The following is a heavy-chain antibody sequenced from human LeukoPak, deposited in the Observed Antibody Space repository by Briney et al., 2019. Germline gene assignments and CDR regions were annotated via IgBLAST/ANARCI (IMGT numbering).Heavy chain of an antibody. CDR3: ARDLSGVTGYTYGRGIDY. J-gene: IGHJ4*02. V-gene: IGHV3-7*01. Sequence: GGSLRLSCAASGFTFSNYWMSWVRQAPGKGLEWVANIKQDRSEKYYVDSVKGRFTISRDNAKTSLYLQMNSLRAEDTAVYYCARDLSGVTGYTYGRGIDYWGQGTLVTVSS. CDR1: GFTFSNYW. CDR2: IKQDRSEK. D-gene: IGHD5-18*01.